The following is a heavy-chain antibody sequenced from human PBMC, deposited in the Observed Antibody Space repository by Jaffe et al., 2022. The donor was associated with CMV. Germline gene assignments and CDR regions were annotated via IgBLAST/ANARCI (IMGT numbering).Heavy chain of an antibody. CDR1: GYSFTSYW. CDR2: IDPSDSYT. J-gene: IGHJ6*03. V-gene: IGHV5-10-1*03. Sequence: EVQLVQSGAEVKKPGESLRISCKGSGYSFTSYWISWVRQMPGKGLEWMGRIDPSDSYTNYSPSFQGHVTISADKSISTAYLQWSSLKASDTAMYYCARSIVVVPAYYYYMDVWGKGTTVTVSS. D-gene: IGHD2-2*01. CDR3: ARSIVVVPAYYYYMDV.